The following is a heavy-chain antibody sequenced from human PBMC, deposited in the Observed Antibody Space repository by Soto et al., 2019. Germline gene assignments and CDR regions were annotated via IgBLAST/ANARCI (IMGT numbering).Heavy chain of an antibody. CDR1: GFTFSSYG. V-gene: IGHV3-33*01. Sequence: SLRLSCAASGFTFSSYGMHWVRQAPGKGLEWVAVIWYDGSNKYYADSVKGRFTISRDNSKNTLYLQMNSLRAEDTAVYYCARDRYSYDPYYFDYWGQGTLVTVSS. CDR2: IWYDGSNK. D-gene: IGHD5-18*01. J-gene: IGHJ4*02. CDR3: ARDRYSYDPYYFDY.